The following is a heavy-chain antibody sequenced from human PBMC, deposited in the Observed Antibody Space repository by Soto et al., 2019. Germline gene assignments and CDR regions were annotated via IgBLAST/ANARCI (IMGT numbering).Heavy chain of an antibody. Sequence: ASVKVACKASGYTFTSYAMHWVRQAPGQRLEWMGWINAGNGNTKYSQKFQGRVTITRDTSASTAYMELSSLRSEDTAVYYCAKSATVPAAIAYWGQGTLVTSPQ. CDR1: GYTFTSYA. CDR3: AKSATVPAAIAY. J-gene: IGHJ4*02. V-gene: IGHV1-3*01. CDR2: INAGNGNT. D-gene: IGHD2-2*02.